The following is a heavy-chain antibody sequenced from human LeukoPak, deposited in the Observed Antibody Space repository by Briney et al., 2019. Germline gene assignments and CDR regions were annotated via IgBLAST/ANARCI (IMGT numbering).Heavy chain of an antibody. CDR1: GFTFNSFA. CDR3: VRGSIWSADT. D-gene: IGHD6-13*01. J-gene: IGHJ5*02. V-gene: IGHV3-7*01. Sequence: GGSLRLSCAASGFTFNSFAIHWVRQAPGKGLEWVANIKPDGSQKLYVDSVRGRFAISRDNAQNSLHLQMDSLRAEDTAVYYCVRGSIWSADTWGQGTLVTVSS. CDR2: IKPDGSQK.